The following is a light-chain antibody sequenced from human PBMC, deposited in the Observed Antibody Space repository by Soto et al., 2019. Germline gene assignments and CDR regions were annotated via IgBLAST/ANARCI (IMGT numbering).Light chain of an antibody. CDR2: GAS. CDR1: QSVSSN. CDR3: QQYGGSTRT. Sequence: EIVMTQSPATLSVSPGERATLSCRASQSVSSNLAWYQQKPGQGPRLIIHGASRRATGIPDRISGSGSGTDFTLTISRVEPEDVAVYYCQQYGGSTRTFGQGTKVDIK. V-gene: IGKV3-20*01. J-gene: IGKJ1*01.